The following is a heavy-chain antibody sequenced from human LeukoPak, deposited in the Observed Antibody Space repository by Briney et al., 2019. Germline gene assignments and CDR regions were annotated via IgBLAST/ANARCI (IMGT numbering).Heavy chain of an antibody. CDR3: ARGDFWSDYYDLLTGYLDY. CDR2: INPSGGST. J-gene: IGHJ4*02. V-gene: IGHV1-46*01. CDR1: GYTFTSYY. Sequence: ASVKVSRMASGYTFTSYYMHWVRQAPGQGLEWMGIINPSGGSTSYAQKFQGRVTMTRDTSTSTVYMELSSLRSEDTAVYYCARGDFWSDYYDLLTGYLDYWGQGTLVTVSS. D-gene: IGHD3-9*01.